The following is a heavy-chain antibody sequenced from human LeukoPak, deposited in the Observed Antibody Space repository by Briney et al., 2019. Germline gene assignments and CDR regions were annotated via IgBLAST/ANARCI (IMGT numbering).Heavy chain of an antibody. V-gene: IGHV4-59*08. Sequence: SETLSLTCTVSGGSISSYYWSWIRQPPGKGLEWIGYIYYSGSTNYNPSLKSRVTISVDTSKNQFSLKLSSVTAADTAVYYCARQGSASSGYYYGRIDYFDYWGQGTLVTVSS. J-gene: IGHJ4*02. D-gene: IGHD3-22*01. CDR2: IYYSGST. CDR3: ARQGSASSGYYYGRIDYFDY. CDR1: GGSISSYY.